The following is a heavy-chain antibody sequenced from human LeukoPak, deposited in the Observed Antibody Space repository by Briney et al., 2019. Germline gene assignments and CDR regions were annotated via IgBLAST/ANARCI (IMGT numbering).Heavy chain of an antibody. D-gene: IGHD6-6*01. CDR1: GYTFTDYY. CDR3: ARARWQLVPYFDS. V-gene: IGHV1-2*02. CDR2: INPNSGGT. Sequence: SVKVSCKASGYTFTDYYMHWVRQAPGQGLEWMGWINPNSGGTNFAQKFQGRVAMTRDTSISTAYLELGSLRSDDTAVYFCARARWQLVPYFDSWGQGTLVTVSS. J-gene: IGHJ4*02.